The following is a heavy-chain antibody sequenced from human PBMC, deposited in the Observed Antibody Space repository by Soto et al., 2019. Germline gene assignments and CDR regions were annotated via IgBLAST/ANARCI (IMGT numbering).Heavy chain of an antibody. CDR1: GGSISSGDYY. CDR2: IYYSGST. J-gene: IGHJ6*02. V-gene: IGHV4-30-4*01. CDR3: ARDSFIAAHYYYYGMDV. Sequence: SETLSLTCTVSGGSISSGDYYWSWIRQPPGKGLEWIGYIYYSGSTYYNPSLKSRVTISVDTSKNQFSLKLSSVTAADTAVYYCARDSFIAAHYYYYGMDVWGQGTTVTV. D-gene: IGHD6-13*01.